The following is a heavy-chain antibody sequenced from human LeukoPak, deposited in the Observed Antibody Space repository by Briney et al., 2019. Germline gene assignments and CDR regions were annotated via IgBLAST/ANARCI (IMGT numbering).Heavy chain of an antibody. Sequence: ASVKVSCKASGYNFVTYYIHWVRQAPGQGLEWMGWIDPNTDDTNYAQKFQGRITMTRDTSFNTAYMELSRLTFDDTAVYYCARDGPNNWYFYFDSWSQGTLVTVSS. V-gene: IGHV1-2*02. CDR3: ARDGPNNWYFYFDS. D-gene: IGHD1-1*01. CDR1: GYNFVTYY. CDR2: IDPNTDDT. J-gene: IGHJ4*02.